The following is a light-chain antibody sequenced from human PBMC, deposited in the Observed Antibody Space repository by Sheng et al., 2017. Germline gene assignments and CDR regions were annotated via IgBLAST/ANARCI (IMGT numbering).Light chain of an antibody. V-gene: IGKV3-15*01. Sequence: SGSQGKRVTLSCRASQSVSSSYLTWYQQKPGQAPRLLIYGASTRATGIPARFSGSGSGTEFTLTISSLQSEDFAVYYCQQYNNWPPWTFGQGTKVEIK. J-gene: IGKJ1*01. CDR2: GAS. CDR3: QQYNNWPPWT. CDR1: QSVSSSY.